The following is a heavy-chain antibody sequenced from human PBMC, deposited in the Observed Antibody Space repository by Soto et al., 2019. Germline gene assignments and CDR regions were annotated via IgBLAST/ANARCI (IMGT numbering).Heavy chain of an antibody. V-gene: IGHV6-1*01. CDR2: TYYRSKWYN. Sequence: PSQTLSLTCAISGDSVSSNSAAWNWIRQSPSRGLEWLGMTYYRSKWYNDFAVSVKSRITINPDTSKNQLSLQLNSVTPEDTALYYCERTRGKLVTDACDIWGQGAMVTVAS. CDR1: GDSVSSNSAA. D-gene: IGHD6-13*01. J-gene: IGHJ3*02. CDR3: ERTRGKLVTDACDI.